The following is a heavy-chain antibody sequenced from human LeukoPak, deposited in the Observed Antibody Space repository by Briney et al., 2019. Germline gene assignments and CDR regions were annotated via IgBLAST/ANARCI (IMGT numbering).Heavy chain of an antibody. J-gene: IGHJ4*02. CDR2: ISSSSGYI. V-gene: IGHV3-21*01. CDR1: GFNFSDYS. CDR3: ARGPRGRWLHACY. D-gene: IGHD5-24*01. Sequence: GGSLKLSCAASGFNFSDYSMNWVRQAPGKGLEWVSSISSSSGYIYYADSLKGRFTISRDNSKNTLYLQMNSLRAEDTAVYYCARGPRGRWLHACYWGQGTLVTVSS.